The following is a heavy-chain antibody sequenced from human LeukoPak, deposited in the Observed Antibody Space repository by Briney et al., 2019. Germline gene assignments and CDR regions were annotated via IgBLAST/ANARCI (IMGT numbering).Heavy chain of an antibody. CDR2: IYHSGST. J-gene: IGHJ4*02. D-gene: IGHD3-10*01. Sequence: SETLSLTCTVSGYSISSGYYWGWIRQPPGEGLGWIGSIYHSGSTYCNSSLKSRVTISVDTSKNQFSQNLTSVPAADTAVYYCARDLLTMVRGVTGAIFDYWGQGTLVAVSS. CDR3: ARDLLTMVRGVTGAIFDY. V-gene: IGHV4-38-2*02. CDR1: GYSISSGYY.